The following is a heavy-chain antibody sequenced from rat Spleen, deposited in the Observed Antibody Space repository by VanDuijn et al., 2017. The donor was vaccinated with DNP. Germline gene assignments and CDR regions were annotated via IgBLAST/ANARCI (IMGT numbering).Heavy chain of an antibody. V-gene: IGHV5-19*01. CDR3: ATVATDY. CDR2: ITSGRGST. CDR1: GFTFSNYA. J-gene: IGHJ2*01. D-gene: IGHD3-4*01. Sequence: EVQLVESGGGLVQPGRSLKLSCAASGFTFSNYAMHWIRQAPGRGLEWIASITSGRGSTSYPDSVKGRFTISRDNAKNTLYLQMDSLRSEDTATYYCATVATDYWGQGVMVTVSS.